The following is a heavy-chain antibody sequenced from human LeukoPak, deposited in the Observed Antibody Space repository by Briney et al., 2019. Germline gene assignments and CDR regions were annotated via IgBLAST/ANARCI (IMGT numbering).Heavy chain of an antibody. J-gene: IGHJ5*01. CDR2: ILNDGTWE. D-gene: IGHD3-16*01. Sequence: RGSLRLSCAASGFTYSDNGMHWVRQAPGRGLEWVAFILNDGTWEYYPDSVKGRLTISRDNSRNTLYLQMNSVRLEDTAIYYCVKGGSISHNWFDSWGQGTLVTVSS. CDR1: GFTYSDNG. V-gene: IGHV3-30*02. CDR3: VKGGSISHNWFDS.